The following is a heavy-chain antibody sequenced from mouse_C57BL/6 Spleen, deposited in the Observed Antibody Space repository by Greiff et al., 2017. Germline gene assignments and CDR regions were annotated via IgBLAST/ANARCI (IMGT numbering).Heavy chain of an antibody. Sequence: EVQLQQSGTVLARPGASVKMSCKTSGYTFTSYWMHWVKQRPGQGLEWIGAIYPGNSDTSYNQKFKGKAKLTAVTSASTAYMELSSLTNEDSAVYYCTRSPHYYGSSWGYFDVWGTGTTVTVSS. CDR1: GYTFTSYW. V-gene: IGHV1-5*01. J-gene: IGHJ1*03. D-gene: IGHD1-1*01. CDR3: TRSPHYYGSSWGYFDV. CDR2: IYPGNSDT.